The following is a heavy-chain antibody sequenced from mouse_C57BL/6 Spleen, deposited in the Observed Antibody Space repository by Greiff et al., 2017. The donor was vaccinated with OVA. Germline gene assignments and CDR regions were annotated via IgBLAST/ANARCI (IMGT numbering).Heavy chain of an antibody. CDR2: INPYNGGT. V-gene: IGHV1-19*01. D-gene: IGHD2-1*01. J-gene: IGHJ4*01. Sequence: DVKLQESGPVLVKPGASVKMSCKASGYTFTDYYMNWVKQSHGKSLEWIGVINPYNGGTSYNQKFKGKATLTVDKSSSTAYMELNSLTSEDSAVYYCARSPIYYGNLYAMDYWGQGTSVTVSS. CDR3: ARSPIYYGNLYAMDY. CDR1: GYTFTDYY.